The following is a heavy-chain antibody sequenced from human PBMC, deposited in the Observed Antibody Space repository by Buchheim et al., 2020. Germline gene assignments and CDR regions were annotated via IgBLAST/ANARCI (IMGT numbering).Heavy chain of an antibody. D-gene: IGHD2-21*01. V-gene: IGHV3-30*01. J-gene: IGHJ4*02. CDR3: ARGLWGVMAPSGY. Sequence: QVQLVESGGGVVQPGRSLRLSCAASGFTFSSYAMHWVRQAPGKGLEWVAVISYDGSNKYYADSVQGRFTISRDNSKNTLYLQMNSLRAEDTAVYYCARGLWGVMAPSGYWGQGTL. CDR2: ISYDGSNK. CDR1: GFTFSSYA.